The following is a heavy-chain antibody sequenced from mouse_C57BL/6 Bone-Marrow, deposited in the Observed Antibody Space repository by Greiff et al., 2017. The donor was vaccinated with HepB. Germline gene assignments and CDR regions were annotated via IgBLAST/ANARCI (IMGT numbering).Heavy chain of an antibody. CDR2: IYPRSGNT. CDR3: ARLRGWFAY. J-gene: IGHJ3*01. CDR1: GYTFTSYG. D-gene: IGHD2-12*01. V-gene: IGHV1-81*01. Sequence: QVQLKESGAELARPGASVKLSCKASGYTFTSYGISWVKQRTGQGLEWIGEIYPRSGNTYYNEKFKGKATLTADKSSSTAYMELRSLTSEDSAVYFCARLRGWFAYWGQGTLVTVSA.